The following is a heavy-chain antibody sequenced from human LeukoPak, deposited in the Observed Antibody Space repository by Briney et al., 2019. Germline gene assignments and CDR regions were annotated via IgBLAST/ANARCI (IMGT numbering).Heavy chain of an antibody. J-gene: IGHJ4*02. D-gene: IGHD2-2*01. Sequence: PGGSLRLSCAASGLIFDDYGMTWVRQAPGKGLEWVSGINWSGSYTGYADSVKGRFTISRDNAKNSLYLQMNSLRAEDTAVYYCASNDRRYCSSTSCYGPGYWGQGTLVTVSS. CDR1: GLIFDDYG. V-gene: IGHV3-20*04. CDR2: INWSGSYT. CDR3: ASNDRRYCSSTSCYGPGY.